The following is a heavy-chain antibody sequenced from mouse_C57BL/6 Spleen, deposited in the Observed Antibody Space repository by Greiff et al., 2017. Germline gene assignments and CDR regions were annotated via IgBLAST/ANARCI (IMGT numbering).Heavy chain of an antibody. CDR3: ASTYGSSYGYAMDY. D-gene: IGHD1-1*01. J-gene: IGHJ4*01. CDR2: INPNYGTT. Sequence: VQLQQSGPELVKPGASVKISCKASGYSFTDYNMNWVKQSNGKSLEWIGVINPNYGTTSYNQKFKGNATLTVDQSSSTAYMQLNSLTSEDSAVYYCASTYGSSYGYAMDYWGQGTSVTVSS. CDR1: GYSFTDYN. V-gene: IGHV1-39*01.